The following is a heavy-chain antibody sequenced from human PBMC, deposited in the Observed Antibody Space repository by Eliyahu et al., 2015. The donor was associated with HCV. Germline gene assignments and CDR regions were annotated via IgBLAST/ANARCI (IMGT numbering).Heavy chain of an antibody. V-gene: IGHV3-23*01. CDR1: GFPFSSYA. CDR2: ISGSGGST. Sequence: EVQLLESGGGLVQPGGSLRLSCAASGFPFSSYAMSWVRQAPGKGLEWVSAISGSGGSTYYADSVKGRFTISRDNSKNTLYLQMNSLRAEDMAVYYCAKAGYYDYVWGSYLDYWGQGTLVTVSS. J-gene: IGHJ4*02. CDR3: AKAGYYDYVWGSYLDY. D-gene: IGHD3-16*02.